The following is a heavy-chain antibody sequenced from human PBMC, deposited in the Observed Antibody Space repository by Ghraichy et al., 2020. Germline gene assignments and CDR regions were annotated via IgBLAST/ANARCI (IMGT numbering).Heavy chain of an antibody. CDR3: ATAASDTYYVAPPY. CDR1: GASINRCY. J-gene: IGHJ4*02. CDR2: LYYGGST. D-gene: IGHD1-26*01. V-gene: IGHV4-59*01. Sequence: SETLSLTCNVYGASINRCYWNWIRQTPGKGLEWIGYLYYGGSTNYNPSLKSRVTISVDTSKNQFSLKLTSVTAADTALYYCATAASDTYYVAPPYWGPGTLVTVSS.